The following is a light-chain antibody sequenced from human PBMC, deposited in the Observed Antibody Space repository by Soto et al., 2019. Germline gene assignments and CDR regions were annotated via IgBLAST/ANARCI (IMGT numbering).Light chain of an antibody. J-gene: IGKJ5*01. V-gene: IGKV3-20*01. CDR1: QSVSSIY. Sequence: EIVLTQSPGTLSLSPGERATLSCRASQSVSSIYLAWYQQKPGQAPRLLIYGASSRATGIPDRFSGSGSGKDFTLTISRLEPEDFAVYYCQQYGSPITFGQGTRLEIK. CDR3: QQYGSPIT. CDR2: GAS.